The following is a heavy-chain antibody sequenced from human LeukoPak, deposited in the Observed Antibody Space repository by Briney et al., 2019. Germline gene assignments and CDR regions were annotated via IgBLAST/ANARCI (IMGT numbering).Heavy chain of an antibody. Sequence: PGGSLRLSCAPSGFTFSNAGMSWVRQAPGKGLEWVGRIKRKTDGGTTDYAAPVKGRFTISRDNSKNTLYLQMNSLRAEDTAVCYCAKDPRGYSYGLFDYWGQGTLVTVSS. CDR2: IKRKTDGGTT. V-gene: IGHV3-15*01. CDR3: AKDPRGYSYGLFDY. J-gene: IGHJ4*02. D-gene: IGHD5-18*01. CDR1: GFTFSNAG.